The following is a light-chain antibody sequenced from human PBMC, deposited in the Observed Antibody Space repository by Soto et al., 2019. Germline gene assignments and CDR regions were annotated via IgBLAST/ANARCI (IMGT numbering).Light chain of an antibody. J-gene: IGKJ1*01. CDR3: QQYNSYLWT. CDR1: QSLSNW. V-gene: IGKV1-5*01. Sequence: DIQITQSPSTLSASVGDRVTITCRASQSLSNWLAWYQQKPGKAPKVLIYDASSLESGVPSRFSGSGSGTEFTLTISSLQPDDLATYYCQQYNSYLWTFGQGTKVDIK. CDR2: DAS.